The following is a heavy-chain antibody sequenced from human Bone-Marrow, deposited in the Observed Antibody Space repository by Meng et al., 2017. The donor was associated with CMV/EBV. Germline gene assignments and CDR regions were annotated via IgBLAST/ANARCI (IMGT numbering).Heavy chain of an antibody. J-gene: IGHJ3*02. Sequence: SETLSLTCTVSGYSISSGYYWGWIRQPPGKGLEWIGSIYHSGSTYYNPSLKSRVTISVDTSKNQFSLTLTSVTASDTAIYYCARDPQRGSSHFWDAFDIWGQGTMVTVSS. CDR1: GYSISSGYY. CDR3: ARDPQRGSSHFWDAFDI. V-gene: IGHV4-38-2*02. D-gene: IGHD1-26*01. CDR2: IYHSGST.